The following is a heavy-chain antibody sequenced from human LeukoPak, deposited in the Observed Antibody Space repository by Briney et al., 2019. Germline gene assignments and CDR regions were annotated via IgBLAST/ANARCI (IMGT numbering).Heavy chain of an antibody. Sequence: GRSLRLSCAASGFTFDDYAMHWVRQAPGKGLEWVSGISWNSGSIGYADSVKGRFTISRDNSKNTLYLQMNSLRAEDTAVYYCAKDYTYYYDSSGCLDYWGQGTLVTVSS. CDR1: GFTFDDYA. V-gene: IGHV3-9*01. D-gene: IGHD3-22*01. CDR3: AKDYTYYYDSSGCLDY. J-gene: IGHJ4*02. CDR2: ISWNSGSI.